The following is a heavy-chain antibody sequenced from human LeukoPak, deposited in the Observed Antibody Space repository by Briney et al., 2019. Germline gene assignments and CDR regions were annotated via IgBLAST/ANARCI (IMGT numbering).Heavy chain of an antibody. CDR1: GLSVSSNY. CDR3: ARDGTDSRWFDP. CDR2: IYSGGST. J-gene: IGHJ5*02. D-gene: IGHD4-11*01. Sequence: GGSLRLSCAASGLSVSSNYCSWLRQAPGKGLEWVSVIYSGGSTYYADSVKGRFTISRDNSKNTLYLQMNSLRAEDTAVYYCARDGTDSRWFDPWGQGTLVTVSS. V-gene: IGHV3-66*01.